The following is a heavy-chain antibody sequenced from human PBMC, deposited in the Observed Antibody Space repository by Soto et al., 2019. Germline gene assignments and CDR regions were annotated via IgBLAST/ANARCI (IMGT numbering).Heavy chain of an antibody. V-gene: IGHV3-30*03. CDR1: GFNLNTYG. CDR3: ARVAVAGTSPPPHGFDS. J-gene: IGHJ5*01. CDR2: ILYDGSKK. D-gene: IGHD6-19*01. Sequence: PXECLQLSFVASGFNLNTYGIYWVRQAPGKGLQWVAQILYDGSKKHYADSVRGRFTITRDNSKNTVYLQMDRLRVDDTAVYYCARVAVAGTSPPPHGFDSWGQGTLVTVSS.